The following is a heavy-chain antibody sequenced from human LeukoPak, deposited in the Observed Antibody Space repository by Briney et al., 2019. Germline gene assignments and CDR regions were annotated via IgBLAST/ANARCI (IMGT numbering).Heavy chain of an antibody. CDR1: GGSFSGYY. CDR3: ARGRDY. V-gene: IGHV4-34*01. CDR2: INHSGST. J-gene: IGHJ4*02. Sequence: SETLSLTCAVYGGSFSGYYWSWIRQPPGKGLEWIGEINHSGSTNFNPSLKSRVTISVDTSKNKFSLKLSSVTAADTAVYYCARGRDYWGQGTLVTVSS.